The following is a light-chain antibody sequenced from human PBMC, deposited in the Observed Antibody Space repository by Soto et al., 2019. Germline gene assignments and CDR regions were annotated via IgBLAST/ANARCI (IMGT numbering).Light chain of an antibody. CDR3: QQRNNWPT. CDR1: QSVSSY. V-gene: IGKV3-11*01. Sequence: EIVLTQSPATLSLSPGERAPLSCRASQSVSSYLAWYKQKPATAPRLLLYDPSNWATGIPARFSGSGSGTDFTPIISTLEPEDSAVYYWQQRNNWPTFGGGTKVEIK. J-gene: IGKJ4*01. CDR2: DPS.